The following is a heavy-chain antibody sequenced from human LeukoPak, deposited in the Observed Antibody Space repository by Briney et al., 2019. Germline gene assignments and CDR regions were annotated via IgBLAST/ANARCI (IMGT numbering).Heavy chain of an antibody. J-gene: IGHJ4*02. CDR3: ARGPRYDCSGGSCYGPFDY. Sequence: SETLSLTCTVSGGSISSYYWSWIRQPPGKGLEWIGEINHSGSTNYNPSLKSRVTISVDTSKNQFSLKLSSVTAADTAVYYCARGPRYDCSGGSCYGPFDYWGQGTLVTVSS. V-gene: IGHV4-34*01. CDR2: INHSGST. D-gene: IGHD2-15*01. CDR1: GGSISSYY.